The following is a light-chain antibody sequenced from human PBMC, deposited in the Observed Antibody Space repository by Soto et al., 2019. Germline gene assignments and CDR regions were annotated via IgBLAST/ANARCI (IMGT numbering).Light chain of an antibody. Sequence: EIVLTQSPGTLSLSPGERATLSCRTSQSVSSSYLAWYQQKPGQAPRLLIYGTSSRATGIPDRFSGSGSGTDFTLTINSLQPEDIATYYCQHYHNLPYSFGQGTKVEIK. CDR3: QHYHNLPYS. CDR2: GTS. J-gene: IGKJ2*03. CDR1: QSVSSSY. V-gene: IGKV3-20*01.